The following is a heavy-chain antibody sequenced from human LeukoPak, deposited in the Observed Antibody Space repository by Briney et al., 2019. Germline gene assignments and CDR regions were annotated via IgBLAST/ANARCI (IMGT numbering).Heavy chain of an antibody. D-gene: IGHD3-9*01. V-gene: IGHV4-39*07. CDR3: ARGDYDILTGYYKPHGY. J-gene: IGHJ4*02. CDR2: IYYSGST. Sequence: SETLSLTCTVSGGSISSSSYYWGWIRQPPGKGLEWIGSIYYSGSTYYNPSLKSRVTTSVDTSKNQFSLKLSSVTAADTAVYYCARGDYDILTGYYKPHGYWGQGTLVTVSS. CDR1: GGSISSSSYY.